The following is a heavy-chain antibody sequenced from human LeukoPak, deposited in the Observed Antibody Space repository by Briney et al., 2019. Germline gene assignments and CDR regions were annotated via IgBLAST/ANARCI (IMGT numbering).Heavy chain of an antibody. CDR3: ARDHSSGWNYGMDV. J-gene: IGHJ6*02. V-gene: IGHV4-39*07. CDR1: GGSISRNNYY. Sequence: SETLSLTCTVSGGSISRNNYYWDWIRQPPGKGLEYIGSIYYSGSTYYTPSLKSRVTISVDTSKNQFSLKLTSVTAADTAVYYCARDHSSGWNYGMDVWGQGTTVTVSS. CDR2: IYYSGST. D-gene: IGHD6-19*01.